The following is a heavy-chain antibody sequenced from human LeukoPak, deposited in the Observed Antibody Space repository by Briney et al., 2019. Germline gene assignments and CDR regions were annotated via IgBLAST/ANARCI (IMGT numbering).Heavy chain of an antibody. V-gene: IGHV4-34*01. CDR3: ARGPDIVVVPAASGVWFDP. CDR2: INHSGST. J-gene: IGHJ5*02. D-gene: IGHD2-2*01. CDR1: GGSFSGYY. Sequence: SETLSLTRVVYGGSFSGYYWSWIRQPPGKGLEWIGEINHSGSTNYNPSLKSRVTISVDTSKNQFSLKLSSVTAADTAVYYCARGPDIVVVPAASGVWFDPWGQGTLVTVSS.